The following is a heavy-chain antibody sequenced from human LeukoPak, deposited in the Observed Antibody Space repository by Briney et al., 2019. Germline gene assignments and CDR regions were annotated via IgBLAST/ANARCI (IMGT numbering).Heavy chain of an antibody. D-gene: IGHD4-11*01. CDR1: GFTFSSYS. CDR3: ANRLMTTVSYYFDY. Sequence: GGSLRLSCAASGFTFSSYSMNWVRQAPGKGLEWVSSISSSSSYIYYADSVKGRFTISRDNAKNSLYLQMDSLRAEDTAVYYCANRLMTTVSYYFDYWGQGTLVTVSS. V-gene: IGHV3-21*04. J-gene: IGHJ4*02. CDR2: ISSSSSYI.